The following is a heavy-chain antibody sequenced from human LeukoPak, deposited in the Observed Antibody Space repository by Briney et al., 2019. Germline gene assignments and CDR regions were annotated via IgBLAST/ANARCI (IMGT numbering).Heavy chain of an antibody. CDR3: AKGGPRGGVTTASLDY. CDR2: MNPNSGNT. V-gene: IGHV1-8*01. D-gene: IGHD4-17*01. Sequence: ASVKVSCKASGYTFTSYDINWVRQATGQGLEWMGWMNPNSGNTGYAQKFQGRVTMTRNTSISTAYMELSSLRSEDTAVYYCAKGGPRGGVTTASLDYWGQGTLVTVSS. J-gene: IGHJ4*02. CDR1: GYTFTSYD.